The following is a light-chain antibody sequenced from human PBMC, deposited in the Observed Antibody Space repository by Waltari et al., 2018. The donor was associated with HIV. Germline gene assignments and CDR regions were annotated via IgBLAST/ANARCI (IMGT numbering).Light chain of an antibody. Sequence: DIVMTQSPDSLAVSLGERDTIKSKSSRTILYTSNNQNYLAWYQQKPGQPPKLLIYWASTRQPGVPDRFSGSGSGTDFTLTISSLQAEDVAVYSCQQYFATPPTFGGGTKVEIK. CDR1: RTILYTSNNQNY. J-gene: IGKJ4*01. CDR3: QQYFATPPT. V-gene: IGKV4-1*01. CDR2: WAS.